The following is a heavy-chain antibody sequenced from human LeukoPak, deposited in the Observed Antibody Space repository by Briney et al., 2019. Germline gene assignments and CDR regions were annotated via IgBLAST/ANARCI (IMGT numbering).Heavy chain of an antibody. CDR1: GFTFSSYA. D-gene: IGHD6-13*01. J-gene: IGHJ3*02. V-gene: IGHV3-23*01. CDR2: ITGTT. CDR3: AKAFREYGSSTYSSFDI. Sequence: GGSLRLSCAASGFTFSSYAMSWVRQAPGKGLQWVSTITGTTHYADSVRGRFTISRDNSTNILYLQMNSLSTEDTAIYYCAKAFREYGSSTYSSFDIWGQGTMVTVSS.